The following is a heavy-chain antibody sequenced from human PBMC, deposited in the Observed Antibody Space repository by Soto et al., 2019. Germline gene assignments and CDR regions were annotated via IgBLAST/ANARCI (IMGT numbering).Heavy chain of an antibody. D-gene: IGHD6-19*01. CDR1: GFTFSSYA. CDR2: ISGSGGST. Sequence: EVQLLESGGGLVQPGGSLRLSCAASGFTFSSYAMSWVRQAPGKGLEWVSAISGSGGSTYYADYVKGRFTISRDNSKNTLYLQMNSLRAEDTAVYYCAKAKQWLVEGFDYWGQGTLVTVSS. CDR3: AKAKQWLVEGFDY. V-gene: IGHV3-23*01. J-gene: IGHJ4*02.